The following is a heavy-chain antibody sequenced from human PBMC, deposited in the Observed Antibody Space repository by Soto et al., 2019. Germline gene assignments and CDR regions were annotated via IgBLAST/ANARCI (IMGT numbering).Heavy chain of an antibody. Sequence: GGSLRLSCAASGFTFSSYAMSWVRQAPGKGLEWVSAISGSGGSTYYADSVKGRFTISRDNSKNTLCLQMNSLRAEDTAVYYCAKDDYGITIFGVVTLVDYWGQGTLVTVSS. CDR2: ISGSGGST. CDR3: AKDDYGITIFGVVTLVDY. V-gene: IGHV3-23*01. J-gene: IGHJ4*02. CDR1: GFTFSSYA. D-gene: IGHD3-3*01.